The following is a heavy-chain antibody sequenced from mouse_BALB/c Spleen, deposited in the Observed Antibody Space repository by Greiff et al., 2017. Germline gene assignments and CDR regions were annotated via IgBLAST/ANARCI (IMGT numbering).Heavy chain of an antibody. Sequence: EVKVEESGGGLVQPGGSMKLSCVASGFTFSNYWMNWVRQSPEKGLEWVAEIRLKSNNYATHYAESVKGRFTISRDDSKSSVYLQMNNLRAEDTGIYYCTSYYRSLYAMDYWGQGTSVTVSS. J-gene: IGHJ4*01. V-gene: IGHV6-6*02. CDR1: GFTFSNYW. CDR2: IRLKSNNYAT. CDR3: TSYYRSLYAMDY. D-gene: IGHD2-14*01.